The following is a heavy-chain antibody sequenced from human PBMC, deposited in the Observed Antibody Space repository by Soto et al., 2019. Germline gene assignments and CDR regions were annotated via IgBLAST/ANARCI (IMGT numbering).Heavy chain of an antibody. V-gene: IGHV1-69*01. J-gene: IGHJ4*02. D-gene: IGHD3-16*02. Sequence: VHLVQSGGEVKRPGSSVTVSCKASGVTFSTYPINWVRQAPGQGLEWMGGFNAIFGSTHYAQKFQGRVTITADASTSTACLELSDLRSDETAVYYCKRGEANRSHLRSYYWGRGTRVTVSS. CDR3: KRGEANRSHLRSYY. CDR1: GVTFSTYP. CDR2: FNAIFGST.